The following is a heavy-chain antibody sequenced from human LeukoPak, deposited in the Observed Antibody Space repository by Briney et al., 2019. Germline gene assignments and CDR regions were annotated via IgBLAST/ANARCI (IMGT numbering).Heavy chain of an antibody. CDR2: IDFSGTT. CDR3: ARDRIYYDTSGLNAFDI. J-gene: IGHJ3*02. V-gene: IGHV4-39*07. Sequence: SETLSLTCAVSGGSISRSSYFWGWIRQPPGKGLEWIGSIDFSGTTFYNPSLKSRVTVSVDTSKNQFFLKLSYVTAADTAVYYCARDRIYYDTSGLNAFDIWGQGTMVTVSS. D-gene: IGHD3-22*01. CDR1: GGSISRSSYF.